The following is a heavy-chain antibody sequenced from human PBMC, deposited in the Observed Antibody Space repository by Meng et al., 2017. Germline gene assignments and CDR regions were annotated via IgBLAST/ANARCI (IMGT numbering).Heavy chain of an antibody. Sequence: QVQLVESGGGVVQPGRSQRLSCAASGFTFSSYAMHWVRQAPGKGLEWVAVISYDGSNKYYADSVKGRFTISRDNSKNTLYLQMNSLRAEDTAVYYCAKDHRRAVAGTKDYWGQGTLVTVSS. CDR1: GFTFSSYA. CDR3: AKDHRRAVAGTKDY. V-gene: IGHV3-30*07. D-gene: IGHD6-19*01. CDR2: ISYDGSNK. J-gene: IGHJ4*02.